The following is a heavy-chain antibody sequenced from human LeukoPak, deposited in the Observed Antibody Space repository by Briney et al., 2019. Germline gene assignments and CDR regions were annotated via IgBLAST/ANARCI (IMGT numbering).Heavy chain of an antibody. CDR1: GGSISSSNW. Sequence: PSETLSLTCAVSGGSISSSNWWSWVRQPPGKGLEWIGEIYHSGSTNYNPSLKSRVTISVDKSKNQFSLKLSSVTAADTAVYYCANDPKVGSPYYGDYVGNNYWGQGTLVTVSS. CDR3: ANDPKVGSPYYGDYVGNNY. V-gene: IGHV4-4*02. J-gene: IGHJ4*02. CDR2: IYHSGST. D-gene: IGHD4-17*01.